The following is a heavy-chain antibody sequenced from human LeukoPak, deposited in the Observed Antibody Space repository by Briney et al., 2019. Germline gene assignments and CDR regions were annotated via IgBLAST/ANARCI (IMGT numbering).Heavy chain of an antibody. D-gene: IGHD3-22*01. CDR3: ARLAGYFYDTSGYPKPSSLIDF. J-gene: IGHJ4*02. CDR2: IYYSGNT. Sequence: PSETLSLTCTVSGGSISSTNYYSGWIRQPPGKGLECIGSIYYSGNTYYSPSLKSRVTISIDTSKNQFSLKLSSVTAADTAMYYCARLAGYFYDTSGYPKPSSLIDFWDQGTLVTVSS. CDR1: GGSISSTNYY. V-gene: IGHV4-39*01.